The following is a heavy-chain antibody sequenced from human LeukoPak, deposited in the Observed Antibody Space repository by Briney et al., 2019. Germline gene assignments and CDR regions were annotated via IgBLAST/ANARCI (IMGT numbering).Heavy chain of an antibody. D-gene: IGHD6-19*01. CDR1: GGSISSGSYY. CDR3: AREIAVAGLDY. J-gene: IGHJ4*02. V-gene: IGHV4-61*02. CDR2: IYTSGST. Sequence: SETLSLTCTVSGGSISSGSYYWSWIRQPAGKGLEWIGRIYTSGSTNYNPSLKGRVTISVDTSKNQFSLKLSSVTAADTAVYYCAREIAVAGLDYWGQGTLVTVSS.